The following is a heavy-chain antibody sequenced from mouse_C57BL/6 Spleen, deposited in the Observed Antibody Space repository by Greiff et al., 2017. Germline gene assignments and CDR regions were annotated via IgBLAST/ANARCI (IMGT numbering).Heavy chain of an antibody. CDR3: AYYGSEYFDV. V-gene: IGHV1-82*01. J-gene: IGHJ1*03. Sequence: VKLMESGPELVKPGASVKISCKASGYAFSSSWMNWVKQRPGKGLEWIGRIYPGDGDTNYNGKFKGKATLTADKSSSTAYMQLSSLTSEDSAVYFCAYYGSEYFDVWGTGTTVTVSS. CDR1: GYAFSSSW. CDR2: IYPGDGDT. D-gene: IGHD1-1*01.